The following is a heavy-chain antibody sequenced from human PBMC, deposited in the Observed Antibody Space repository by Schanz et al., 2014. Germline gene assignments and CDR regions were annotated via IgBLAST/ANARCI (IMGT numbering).Heavy chain of an antibody. CDR2: IDPNGGAT. CDR3: ARDPYGKNSGDFDY. Sequence: QVQLVQSGGEVKKPGASVKVSCKASGYTFTFTTYGISWVRQVPGQGLEWVGWIDPNGGATNHAQMLQGRVTMTRDTSISTAYMELSGLTSDDTAVYFCARDPYGKNSGDFDYWGQGTLVTVSS. J-gene: IGHJ4*02. V-gene: IGHV1-2*02. CDR1: GYTFTFTTYG. D-gene: IGHD4-17*01.